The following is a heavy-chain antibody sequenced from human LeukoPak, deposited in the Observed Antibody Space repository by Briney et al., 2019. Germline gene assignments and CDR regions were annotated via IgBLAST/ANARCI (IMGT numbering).Heavy chain of an antibody. V-gene: IGHV4-59*08. CDR1: GGSISSYY. Sequence: KSSETLSLTCTVSGGSISSYYRSWIRQPPGKGLEWIGYIYYSGSTNYNPSLKSRVTISVDTSKNQFSLKLSSVTAADTAVYYCARHGGGYGFWYFDYWGQGTLVTVSS. J-gene: IGHJ4*02. D-gene: IGHD5-12*01. CDR2: IYYSGST. CDR3: ARHGGGYGFWYFDY.